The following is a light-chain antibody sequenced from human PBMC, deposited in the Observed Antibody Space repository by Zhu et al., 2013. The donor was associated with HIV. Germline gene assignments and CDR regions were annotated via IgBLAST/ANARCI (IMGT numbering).Light chain of an antibody. CDR1: QSVSTD. CDR3: HQYNKWPLT. J-gene: IGKJ4*01. CDR2: AAS. Sequence: EIVMTQSPATLSVSPGERATLSCRASQSVSTDLAWYQHRPGQPPRLLIFAASARATGVSARFSGSGSGTEFSLTISSLQSEDSAVYYCHQYNKWPLTFGGGTKVEIK. V-gene: IGKV3-15*01.